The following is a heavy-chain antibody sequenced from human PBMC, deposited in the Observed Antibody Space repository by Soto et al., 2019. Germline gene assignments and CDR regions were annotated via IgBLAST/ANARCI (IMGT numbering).Heavy chain of an antibody. V-gene: IGHV3-23*01. CDR3: AKKDAVTGATDYFDY. Sequence: PGGSLILSCAASGFTFSHYSMSWVRQAPGKGLEWISAISPSGDSITDADSVKGRFRISRDNSKNTLDLQMNSLRVDDTAIYYCAKKDAVTGATDYFDYWGQGTLVTVSS. CDR1: GFTFSHYS. CDR2: ISPSGDSI. J-gene: IGHJ4*02. D-gene: IGHD6-19*01.